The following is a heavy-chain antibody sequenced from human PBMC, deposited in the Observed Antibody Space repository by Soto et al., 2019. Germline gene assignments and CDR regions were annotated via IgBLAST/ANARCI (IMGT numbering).Heavy chain of an antibody. CDR2: IIPIFGTA. CDR1: GGTFSSYA. J-gene: IGHJ5*02. Sequence: SVKVSCKASGGTFSSYAISWVRQAPGQGLEWMGGIIPIFGTANYAQKFQGRVTITADESTSTAYMELSSLRSEDTAVYYAVVSEPAAEWNWFDTWGQGTLVTVSS. CDR3: VVSEPAAEWNWFDT. V-gene: IGHV1-69*13. D-gene: IGHD6-13*01.